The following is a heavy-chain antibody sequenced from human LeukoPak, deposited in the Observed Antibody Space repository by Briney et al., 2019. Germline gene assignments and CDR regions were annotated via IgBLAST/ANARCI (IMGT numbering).Heavy chain of an antibody. J-gene: IGHJ4*02. CDR3: ARRSYSSGCLDN. D-gene: IGHD6-19*01. CDR1: GGSISSYY. V-gene: IGHV4-59*08. Sequence: SETLSLTCTVSGGSISSYYWSWIRQPPGKGLEWIGYIYYSGSTNYNPSLKSRVTISVDTSKNQFSLKLSSVTAADTAVYYCARRSYSSGCLDNWGQGTLVTVSS. CDR2: IYYSGST.